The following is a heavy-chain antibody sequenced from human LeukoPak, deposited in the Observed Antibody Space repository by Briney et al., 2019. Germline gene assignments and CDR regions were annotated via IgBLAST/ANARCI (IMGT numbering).Heavy chain of an antibody. Sequence: GGSLRLSCAASGLTVSNNYMSWVRQAPGKGLEWVSLISGTGGSTYYADSVRGRFTISRDNSKNTLYLQMNSLRAEDTAVYYCAKGLNIAAAGTYYYYGMDVWGQGTTVIVSS. CDR1: GLTVSNNY. CDR2: ISGTGGST. J-gene: IGHJ6*02. CDR3: AKGLNIAAAGTYYYYGMDV. D-gene: IGHD6-13*01. V-gene: IGHV3-23*01.